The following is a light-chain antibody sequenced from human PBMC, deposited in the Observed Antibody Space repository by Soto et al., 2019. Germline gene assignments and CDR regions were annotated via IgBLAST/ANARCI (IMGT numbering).Light chain of an antibody. V-gene: IGKV1-39*01. J-gene: IGKJ1*01. CDR3: QQTYSGPWT. Sequence: DIQMTQSPSSLSVSVGDRVNICCRASQPISPYLNWYQVQPGKAPKLLIYAASSLHSGVPSRFSGSGSGTDVTLTITTLQPEDFASYHCQQTYSGPWTFGRGKKVEVK. CDR2: AAS. CDR1: QPISPY.